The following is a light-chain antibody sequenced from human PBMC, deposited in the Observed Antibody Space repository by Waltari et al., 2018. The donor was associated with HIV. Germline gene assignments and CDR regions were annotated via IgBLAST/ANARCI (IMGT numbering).Light chain of an antibody. CDR3: CSYAGSYTVYV. Sequence: QSALTQPRSVSGSPGQSVTTSCPGTSSDVGGYNSVSWYQQHPGKAPKLMIYDVSKRPSVVPDRFSGSKSGNTAARTISGLQAEEEADYYCCSYAGSYTVYVFGTGTKVTVL. CDR2: DVS. J-gene: IGLJ1*01. CDR1: SSDVGGYNS. V-gene: IGLV2-11*01.